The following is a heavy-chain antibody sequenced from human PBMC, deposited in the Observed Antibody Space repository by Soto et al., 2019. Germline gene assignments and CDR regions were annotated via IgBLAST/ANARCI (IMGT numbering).Heavy chain of an antibody. CDR2: IWFDGSNK. D-gene: IGHD5-18*01. Sequence: LRLSCAASGFSFSSYTMHWVRQAPGKGLEWLALIWFDGSNKYYADSVKDRFTISRDNSKNTLYLQMNSLRAEDTAVYYCARDLGYNYGHPFDYWGQGTLVTVSS. CDR3: ARDLGYNYGHPFDY. J-gene: IGHJ4*02. V-gene: IGHV3-33*01. CDR1: GFSFSSYT.